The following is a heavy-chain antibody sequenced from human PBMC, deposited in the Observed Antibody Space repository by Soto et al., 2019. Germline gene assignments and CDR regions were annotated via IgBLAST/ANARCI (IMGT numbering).Heavy chain of an antibody. J-gene: IGHJ6*03. Sequence: QVQLVQSGAEVKKPGASVKVSCKASGYTFTSYGISWVRQAPGQGREWLGWISAYNGNTNHAQKLQGRVTMTTDTTTRTAYMELRSLRSDDTAVYYCARDQSSGYDYSGLPYYYYMDVCGKGTTVTVSS. D-gene: IGHD5-12*01. CDR1: GYTFTSYG. V-gene: IGHV1-18*01. CDR2: ISAYNGNT. CDR3: ARDQSSGYDYSGLPYYYYMDV.